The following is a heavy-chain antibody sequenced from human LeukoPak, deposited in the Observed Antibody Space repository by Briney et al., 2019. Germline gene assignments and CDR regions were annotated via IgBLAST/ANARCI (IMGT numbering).Heavy chain of an antibody. Sequence: SETLSLTCTVSGGSISSSSYYWGWIRQPPGKGLEWIGSIYYSGSTYYNPSLKSRVTISVDTSKNQFSLKLSSVTAADTAAYYCARLTVAGTGSWFDPWGQGTLVTVSS. CDR1: GGSISSSSYY. V-gene: IGHV4-39*01. J-gene: IGHJ5*02. CDR2: IYYSGST. CDR3: ARLTVAGTGSWFDP. D-gene: IGHD6-19*01.